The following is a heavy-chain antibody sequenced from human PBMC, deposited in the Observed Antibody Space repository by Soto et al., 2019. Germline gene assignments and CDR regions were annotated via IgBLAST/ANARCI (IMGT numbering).Heavy chain of an antibody. Sequence: PSETLSLTCTVSGGSISSYYWSWIRQPPGKGLEWIGYIYYSGSTNYNPSLKSRVTISVDTSKNQFSLKLSSVTAADTAVYYCARDLDGSFWFDPWGQGTLITVSS. CDR1: GGSISSYY. J-gene: IGHJ5*02. CDR2: IYYSGST. CDR3: ARDLDGSFWFDP. D-gene: IGHD3-3*01. V-gene: IGHV4-59*01.